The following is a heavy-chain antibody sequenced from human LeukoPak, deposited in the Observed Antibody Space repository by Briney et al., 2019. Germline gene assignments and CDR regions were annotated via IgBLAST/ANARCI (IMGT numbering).Heavy chain of an antibody. J-gene: IGHJ4*02. D-gene: IGHD3-10*01. CDR1: GFTFSSYG. V-gene: IGHV3-23*01. Sequence: GGSLRLSCAASGFTFSSYGMNWVRQAPGKGLEWVSAISGSGGSTYYADSVKGRFTISRDNSKNTLYLQMDSLRAEDTAVYSYAKTGSGSYYRGYFDYWGQGTLVTVSS. CDR3: AKTGSGSYYRGYFDY. CDR2: ISGSGGST.